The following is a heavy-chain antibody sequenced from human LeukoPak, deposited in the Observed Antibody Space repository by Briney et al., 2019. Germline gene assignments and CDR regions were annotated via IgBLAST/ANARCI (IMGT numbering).Heavy chain of an antibody. CDR1: GGSISSGGYS. J-gene: IGHJ3*02. D-gene: IGHD3-22*01. Sequence: SETLSLTCAVSGGSISSGGYSWSWIRQPPGKGLEWIGYIYHSGSTYYNPSLKSRVTISVDRSKNQLSLKLSSVTAADTAVYYCAREAYDSSGYYPVGGAFDIWGQGTMVTVSS. V-gene: IGHV4-30-2*01. CDR2: IYHSGST. CDR3: AREAYDSSGYYPVGGAFDI.